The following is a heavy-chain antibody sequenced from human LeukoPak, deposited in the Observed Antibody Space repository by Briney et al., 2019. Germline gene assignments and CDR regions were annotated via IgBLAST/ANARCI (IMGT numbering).Heavy chain of an antibody. V-gene: IGHV3-30*02. Sequence: PGGSLRLSCAAPGFTFSTYGMHWVRQAPGKGLEWVAFIQYDGSNKYTADTVKGRFTISRDNSKNTLYLQMNSLRPEDTAVYYCAKIVGTYSTFYYYMDVWGKGTTVTVSS. CDR3: AKIVGTYSTFYYYMDV. J-gene: IGHJ6*03. D-gene: IGHD3-10*01. CDR1: GFTFSTYG. CDR2: IQYDGSNK.